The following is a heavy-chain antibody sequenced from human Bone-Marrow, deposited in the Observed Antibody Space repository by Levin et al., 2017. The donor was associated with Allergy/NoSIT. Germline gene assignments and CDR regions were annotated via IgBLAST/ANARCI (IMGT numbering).Heavy chain of an antibody. Sequence: GESLKISCVGSGFTFFSHAMSWVRQAPGKGLEWLSTISGNGGSTYYADSVKGRFTISRDNSKNTVYLQMISLRGDDTAVYFCAKNFYYDSSGFFDYWGQGILVSVSS. J-gene: IGHJ4*02. D-gene: IGHD3-22*01. CDR1: GFTFFSHA. CDR3: AKNFYYDSSGFFDY. CDR2: ISGNGGST. V-gene: IGHV3-23*01.